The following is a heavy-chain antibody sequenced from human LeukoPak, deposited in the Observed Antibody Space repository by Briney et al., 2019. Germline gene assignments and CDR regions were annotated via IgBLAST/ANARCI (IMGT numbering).Heavy chain of an antibody. CDR3: AKAFNSSWHN. J-gene: IGHJ4*02. CDR2: INQDGSEK. CDR1: GFTFSSYW. V-gene: IGHV3-7*01. Sequence: GGSLRLSCAASGFTFSSYWMSWVRQAPGKGLEWVANINQDGSEKYYVDSVKGRFTISRDDARNSLYLQMNSLRAEDTAVYYCAKAFNSSWHNWGQGTLVTVSS. D-gene: IGHD6-13*01.